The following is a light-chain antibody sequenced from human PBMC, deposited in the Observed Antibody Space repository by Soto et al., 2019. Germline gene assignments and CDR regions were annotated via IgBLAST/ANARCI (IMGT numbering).Light chain of an antibody. J-gene: IGKJ4*01. CDR1: ESVSRY. CDR3: QQRSNWPSI. Sequence: EIVLTQSPATLSLSPGNRATLSCRASESVSRYLAWYQQKPGQAPRLLIYDASNRATGIPARFSGSGSGTDFTRTITSLEHEDFAVYYFQQRSNWPSIFGGGTKVAIK. V-gene: IGKV3-11*01. CDR2: DAS.